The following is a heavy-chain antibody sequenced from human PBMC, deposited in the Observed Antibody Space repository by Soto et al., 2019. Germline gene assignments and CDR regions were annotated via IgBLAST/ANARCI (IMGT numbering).Heavy chain of an antibody. CDR3: ARGFIAVAGQNNWFDP. CDR1: GYTFTGYY. J-gene: IGHJ5*02. CDR2: INPNSGGT. D-gene: IGHD6-19*01. Sequence: ASVKVSCKASGYTFTGYYMHWVRQAPGQGLEWMGWINPNSGGTNYAQKFQGRVTMTRDTSISTAYMELSRLRSDDTAVYYCARGFIAVAGQNNWFDPWGQGTLVTVSS. V-gene: IGHV1-2*02.